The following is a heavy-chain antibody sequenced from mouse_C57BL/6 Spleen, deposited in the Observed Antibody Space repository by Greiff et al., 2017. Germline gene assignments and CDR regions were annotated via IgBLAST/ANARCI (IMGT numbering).Heavy chain of an antibody. CDR1: GYTFTSYW. V-gene: IGHV1-50*01. CDR3: ARDRSLDY. J-gene: IGHJ2*01. D-gene: IGHD1-1*01. Sequence: QVQLKQPGAELVKPGASVKLSCKASGYTFTSYWMQWVKQRPGQGLEWIGEIDPSDSYTNYNQKFKGKATLTVDTSSSTAYMQLSSLTSEDSAVYYCARDRSLDYWGQGTTLTVSS. CDR2: IDPSDSYT.